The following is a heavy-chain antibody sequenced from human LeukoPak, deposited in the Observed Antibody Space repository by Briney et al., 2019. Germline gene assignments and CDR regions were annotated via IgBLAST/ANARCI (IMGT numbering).Heavy chain of an antibody. Sequence: SVKVSCKASGGTFSSYAISWVRQAPGQGLEWMGGIIPIFGTANYAQKFQGRVTITTDESTSTAYMELSSLRSDDTAVYYCAREWILLWFGERGAFDIWGQGTMVTVSS. J-gene: IGHJ3*02. CDR3: AREWILLWFGERGAFDI. D-gene: IGHD3-10*01. V-gene: IGHV1-69*05. CDR2: IIPIFGTA. CDR1: GGTFSSYA.